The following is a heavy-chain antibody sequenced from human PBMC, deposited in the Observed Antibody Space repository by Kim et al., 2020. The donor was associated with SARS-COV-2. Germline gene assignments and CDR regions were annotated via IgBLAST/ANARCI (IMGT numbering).Heavy chain of an antibody. J-gene: IGHJ4*02. CDR1: GASISSSDYY. CDR3: ASGYCGNTRCDAFDS. D-gene: IGHD2-2*01. V-gene: IGHV4-30-4*01. CDR2: TYSSGNT. Sequence: SETLSLTCGVSGASISSSDYYWSWIRQPPGKGLEWIGYTYSSGNTYYNPSLKSRVTISVDTSKNQLSLRLTSVTAADSAVYYCASGYCGNTRCDAFDSWGQGSLVTVSS.